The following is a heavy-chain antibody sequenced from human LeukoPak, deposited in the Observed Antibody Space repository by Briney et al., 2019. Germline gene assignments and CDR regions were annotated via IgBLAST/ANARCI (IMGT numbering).Heavy chain of an antibody. J-gene: IGHJ4*02. V-gene: IGHV4-39*07. CDR1: GGSISSSSYY. CDR2: IYYSGST. Sequence: SETLSLTCTVSGGSISSSSYYWGWIRQPPGKGLEWIGSIYYSGSTYYNPSLKRRVTISVDTSKNQFSLKLSSVTAADTAVYYCARVSVAAAEPFDYWGQGTLVTVSS. CDR3: ARVSVAAAEPFDY. D-gene: IGHD6-13*01.